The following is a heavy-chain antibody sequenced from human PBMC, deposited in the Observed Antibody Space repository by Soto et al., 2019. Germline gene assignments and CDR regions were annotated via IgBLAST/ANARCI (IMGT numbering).Heavy chain of an antibody. CDR3: ARINVHAGVPGILGLAY. CDR2: IWYDGSNK. Sequence: QVQLVESGGGVVQPGRSLTLSCAASGFSFSNYGMHWVRQAPGKGLEREAVIWYDGSNKYYADSVKGRFTISRDNSKNSRDLHRITVSAQDTAVYYCARINVHAGVPGILGLAYCGQGSLVTVSS. J-gene: IGHJ4*02. CDR1: GFSFSNYG. V-gene: IGHV3-33*01. D-gene: IGHD1-1*01.